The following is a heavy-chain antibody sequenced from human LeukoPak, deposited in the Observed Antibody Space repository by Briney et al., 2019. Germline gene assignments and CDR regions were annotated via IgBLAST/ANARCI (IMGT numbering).Heavy chain of an antibody. CDR1: GYTFTDYY. V-gene: IGHV1-2*02. CDR3: ARVFGAALFDTAMDPFDY. D-gene: IGHD5-18*01. Sequence: ASVKASCKASGYTFTDYYMHWVRQAPGQGLEWMGWINPNSGGTNYAQKFQGRVTMTRDTSISTAYMELSRLRSDDTAVYYCARVFGAALFDTAMDPFDYWGQGTLVTVSS. CDR2: INPNSGGT. J-gene: IGHJ4*02.